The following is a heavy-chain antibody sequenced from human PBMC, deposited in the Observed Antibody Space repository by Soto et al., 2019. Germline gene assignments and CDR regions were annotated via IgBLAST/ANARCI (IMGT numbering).Heavy chain of an antibody. CDR2: FSWDGGST. CDR3: SKGRYGYCSSWYGFGI. CDR1: GFTFDDYT. V-gene: IGHV3-43*01. D-gene: IGHD6-13*01. J-gene: IGHJ3*02. Sequence: GGSLRLSCAASGFTFDDYTMHWVRQAPGKGLEWVSLFSWDGGSTYYADTVKGRFTISRDNSKNSLYLQMNSLRTEDTALYFCSKGRYGYCSSWYGFGIWGQGTMVTVSS.